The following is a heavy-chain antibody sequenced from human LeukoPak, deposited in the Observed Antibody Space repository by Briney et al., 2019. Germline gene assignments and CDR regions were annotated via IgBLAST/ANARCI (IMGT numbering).Heavy chain of an antibody. J-gene: IGHJ4*02. Sequence: ASVKVSCKASGYSFFLYGISWVRQAPGQGPEWMGWISNYNGNTKYAQKFQGRVTMTTDTSTSTAYMELRSLRSDDTAVYYCARRTYSSSSSLFVYWGQGTLVTVSS. V-gene: IGHV1-18*01. D-gene: IGHD6-6*01. CDR3: ARRTYSSSSSLFVY. CDR2: ISNYNGNT. CDR1: GYSFFLYG.